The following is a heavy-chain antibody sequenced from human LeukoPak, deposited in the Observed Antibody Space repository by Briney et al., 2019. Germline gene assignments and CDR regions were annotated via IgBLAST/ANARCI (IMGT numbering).Heavy chain of an antibody. D-gene: IGHD3-22*01. CDR1: GFTFSTYS. V-gene: IGHV3-21*01. CDR3: ATSRFFSGYYYDY. J-gene: IGHJ4*02. CDR2: ISSSSSYL. Sequence: GGSLRLSCAASGFTFSTYSINWVRQAPGKGLEWVSPISSSSSYLYYADSVKGRFTISRDNAKNSLYLQMNSLRAEDTAVYYCATSRFFSGYYYDYWGQGTLVTVSS.